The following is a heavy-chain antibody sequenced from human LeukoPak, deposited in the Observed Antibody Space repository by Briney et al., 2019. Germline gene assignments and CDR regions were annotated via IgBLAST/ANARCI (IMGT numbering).Heavy chain of an antibody. CDR3: AKQGSYCMDY. V-gene: IGHV3-30*02. CDR2: IRYDGSSQ. Sequence: GGSLRLSCAASGFTFINYNIHWVRQAPGKGLEWVSFIRYDGSSQYFADSVEGRFTISRDNSQNTLYLQMNSLRPEDTAVYYCAKQGSYCMDYWGQGALVTVSS. J-gene: IGHJ4*02. CDR1: GFTFINYN. D-gene: IGHD3-10*01.